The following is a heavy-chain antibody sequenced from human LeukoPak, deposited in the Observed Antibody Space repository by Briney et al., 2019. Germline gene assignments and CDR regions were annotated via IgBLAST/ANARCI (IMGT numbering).Heavy chain of an antibody. V-gene: IGHV5-10-1*01. CDR1: GYGFTSYW. J-gene: IGHJ4*02. CDR2: IDPSDSYT. CDR3: ARPRGYCSSTSCSDFDY. Sequence: GESLRISCKGSGYGFTSYWISWVRQMPGKGQEWMGRIDPSDSYTNYSPSFQGHVTISADRSISTSFLWWSSLKASDTAMYYCARPRGYCSSTSCSDFDYWGQGTLVTVSS. D-gene: IGHD2-2*01.